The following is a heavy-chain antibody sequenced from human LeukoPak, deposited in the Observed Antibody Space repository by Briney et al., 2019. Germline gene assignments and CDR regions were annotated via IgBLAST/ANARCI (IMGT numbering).Heavy chain of an antibody. CDR3: ARAFSDSSGYSYYMDV. CDR2: ISSSSSYI. CDR1: GFTLGSYS. J-gene: IGHJ6*03. Sequence: GGSLRLSCAASGFTLGSYSMNWVRQAPGKGLEWVSSISSSSSYIYYADSVKGRFTISRDNAKNSLYLQMNSLRAEDTAVYYCARAFSDSSGYSYYMDVWGKGTTVTVSS. D-gene: IGHD3-22*01. V-gene: IGHV3-21*01.